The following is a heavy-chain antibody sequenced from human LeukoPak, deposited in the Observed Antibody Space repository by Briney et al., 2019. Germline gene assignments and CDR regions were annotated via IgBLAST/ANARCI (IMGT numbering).Heavy chain of an antibody. V-gene: IGHV3-9*01. J-gene: IGHJ4*02. D-gene: IGHD6-13*01. CDR1: GFTFDDYG. CDR3: AKDYGYSSSWYDY. Sequence: PGGSLRLSCEATGFTFDDYGMHWVRQAPGKGLEWVSTISWNSASVGYVDSVKGRFTISRDNAKKTLYLQMNSLRPEDTALYYRAKDYGYSSSWYDYWGQGTLVTVSS. CDR2: ISWNSASV.